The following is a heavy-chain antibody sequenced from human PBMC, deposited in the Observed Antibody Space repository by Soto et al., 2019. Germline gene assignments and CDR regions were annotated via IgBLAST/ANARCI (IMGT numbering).Heavy chain of an antibody. CDR1: GFNLGDYT. V-gene: IGHV3-23*01. CDR3: AKEPCGVGWILYF. CDR2: ISGGGGNS. J-gene: IGHJ4*02. D-gene: IGHD5-18*01. Sequence: GGSVRLSCAASGFNLGDYTMTWVRQAPGKGLVWISTISGGGGNSYYADIVKGRFTITRDNSKNTLYLQMNSLKGEDTALYFCAKEPCGVGWILYFWGQGTLVIVSS.